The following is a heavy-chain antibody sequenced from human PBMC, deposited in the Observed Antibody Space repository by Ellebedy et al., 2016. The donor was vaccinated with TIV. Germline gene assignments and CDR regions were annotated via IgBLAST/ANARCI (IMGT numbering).Heavy chain of an antibody. CDR1: GNTFKNYG. CDR3: ASVSIPAAVRSYLDV. D-gene: IGHD6-25*01. V-gene: IGHV1-69*13. Sequence: SVKVSXXASGNTFKNYGVNWVRQAPGQGPEWMGGITGMFGTANYAQNFQGRVTFTADEFTNTAYMEMRSLRSDDTAVYYCASVSIPAAVRSYLDVWGEGTTVTVSS. J-gene: IGHJ6*03. CDR2: ITGMFGTA.